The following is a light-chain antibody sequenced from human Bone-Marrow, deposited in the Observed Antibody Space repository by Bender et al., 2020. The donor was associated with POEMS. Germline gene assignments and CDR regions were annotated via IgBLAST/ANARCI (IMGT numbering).Light chain of an antibody. V-gene: IGLV3-27*01. J-gene: IGLJ2*01. CDR2: KDN. Sequence: SYELKQPSSVSVSPGQTARITCSGDVLAKKYGRWLQQRPGQAPVLLTYKDNERPSGIPERFSGSTSGTTVTLTITGAQPDDEADYYCYSASDNILVFGGGTRLTVL. CDR1: VLAKKY. CDR3: YSASDNILV.